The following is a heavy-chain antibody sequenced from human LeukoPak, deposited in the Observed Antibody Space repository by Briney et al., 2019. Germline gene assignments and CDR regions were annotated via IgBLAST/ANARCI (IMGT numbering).Heavy chain of an antibody. Sequence: ASVMVSCKASGYTLTGYYMHWVRQAPGQGLEWMGWINPNSGDTNYAQKFQGRVTMTRDTSISTAYMELSRLRSDDTAVYYCARDPNWNYGHMDYWGQGTLVTVSS. D-gene: IGHD1-7*01. CDR3: ARDPNWNYGHMDY. CDR1: GYTLTGYY. V-gene: IGHV1-2*02. CDR2: INPNSGDT. J-gene: IGHJ4*02.